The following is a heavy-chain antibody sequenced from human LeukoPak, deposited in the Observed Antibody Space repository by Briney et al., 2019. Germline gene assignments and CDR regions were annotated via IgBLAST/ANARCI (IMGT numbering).Heavy chain of an antibody. Sequence: GGSLRLSCVASGFTFSDYDMSWIRQTPGKGLEWVSDISSSADTIYYTDSVKGRFTISRDNAKNSLFLQMNSLRPEDTAVYYCEKAPPRTYSVYWGQGILVTVSS. CDR1: GFTFSDYD. CDR3: EKAPPRTYSVY. CDR2: ISSSADTI. D-gene: IGHD2-15*01. J-gene: IGHJ4*02. V-gene: IGHV3-11*04.